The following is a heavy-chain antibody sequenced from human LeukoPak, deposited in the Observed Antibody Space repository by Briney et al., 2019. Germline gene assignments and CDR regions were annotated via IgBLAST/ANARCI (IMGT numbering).Heavy chain of an antibody. CDR2: IYPGDSDT. D-gene: IGHD2-15*01. CDR1: GYSFTSYW. J-gene: IGHJ3*02. V-gene: IGHV5-51*01. CDR3: ARGFCSGGSCYYNDAFDI. Sequence: GASLQISCKGSGYSFTSYWIGWVRQLPGKGLEWMGIIYPGDSDTRYSPSFQGQVTISADKSISTAYLQWSSLKASDTAMYYCARGFCSGGSCYYNDAFDIWGQGTMVTVSS.